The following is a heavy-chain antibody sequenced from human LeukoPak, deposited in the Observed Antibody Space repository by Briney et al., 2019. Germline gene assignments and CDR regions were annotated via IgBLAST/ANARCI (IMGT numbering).Heavy chain of an antibody. CDR3: VSDTYYGSGSHHPRRFDY. CDR1: GFTFSSYW. CDR2: IKQDGSEK. D-gene: IGHD3-10*01. J-gene: IGHJ4*02. V-gene: IGHV3-7*03. Sequence: GGSLRLSCAASGFTFSSYWMSWVRQAPGKGLEWVANIKQDGSEKYYVDSVKGRFTISRDNAKNSLYLQMNSLRAEDTALYYCVSDTYYGSGSHHPRRFDYWGQGTLVTVSS.